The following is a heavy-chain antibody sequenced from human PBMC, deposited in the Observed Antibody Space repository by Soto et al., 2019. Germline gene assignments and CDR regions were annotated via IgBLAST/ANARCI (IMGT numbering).Heavy chain of an antibody. D-gene: IGHD7-27*01. Sequence: EAQLVESGGGLVQPGGSLRLSCAASGFTFSRYSMSWVRQAPGKGLEWIAYIDTGSISRYYADSVEGRFAISRDNAKNSHYLQVNSLRDEDTALYYCARDRLTGDFREAFDIWGQGTMVTVSS. V-gene: IGHV3-48*02. CDR1: GFTFSRYS. J-gene: IGHJ3*02. CDR2: IDTGSISR. CDR3: ARDRLTGDFREAFDI.